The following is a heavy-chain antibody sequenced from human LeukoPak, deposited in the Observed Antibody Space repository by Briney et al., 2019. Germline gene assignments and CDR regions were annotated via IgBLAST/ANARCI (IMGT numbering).Heavy chain of an antibody. CDR2: INHSGST. CDR3: ARTVGYCSSTSCSDYYYYGMDV. D-gene: IGHD2-2*01. V-gene: IGHV4-34*01. Sequence: SETLSLTCAVYGGSFSGYYWRWIRQPPGKGLEWIGEINHSGSTNYNPSLKSRVTISVDTSKNQFSLKLSSVTAADTAVYYCARTVGYCSSTSCSDYYYYGMDVWGQGTTVTVSS. CDR1: GGSFSGYY. J-gene: IGHJ6*02.